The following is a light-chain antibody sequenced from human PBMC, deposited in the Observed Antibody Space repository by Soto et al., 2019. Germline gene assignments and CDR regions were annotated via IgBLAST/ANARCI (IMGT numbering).Light chain of an antibody. CDR2: GAS. J-gene: IGKJ2*01. CDR1: QSVSSSY. V-gene: IGKV3-20*01. CDR3: QQYGSSPYT. Sequence: EIVLTQSPGTLSLSPGERATLSCRASQSVSSSYLAWYQQKPGQAPRLIIYGASDRATGIPDRFSGSGSGTDFTLTISRLEPEDFAVYYRQQYGSSPYTFGQGTKLEIK.